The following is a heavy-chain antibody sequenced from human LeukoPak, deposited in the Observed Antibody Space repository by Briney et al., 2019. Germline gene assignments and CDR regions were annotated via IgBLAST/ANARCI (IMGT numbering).Heavy chain of an antibody. D-gene: IGHD1-14*01. CDR1: GFTFGDYA. Sequence: PGGSLRLSCTASGFTFGDYAMSWVRQAPGKGLEWVGFIRSKAYGGTTEYAASVKGRFTISRDDSKSIAYLQMNSLKTEDTAVYYCTTRKLLGYWGQGTLVTVSS. CDR3: TTRKLLGY. J-gene: IGHJ4*02. CDR2: IRSKAYGGTT. V-gene: IGHV3-49*04.